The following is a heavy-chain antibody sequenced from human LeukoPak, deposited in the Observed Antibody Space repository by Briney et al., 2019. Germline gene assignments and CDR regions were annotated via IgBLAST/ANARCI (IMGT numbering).Heavy chain of an antibody. J-gene: IGHJ5*02. CDR1: GFTFSSYS. V-gene: IGHV3-21*01. Sequence: GGSLRLSCAASGFTFSSYSMNWVRQAPGKGLEWISSISSSSSYIYYADSVKGRFTISRDNAKNSLYLQMNSLRAEDTAVYYCARPGDSSPFDPWGQGTLVTVSS. CDR2: ISSSSSYI. CDR3: ARPGDSSPFDP. D-gene: IGHD5-18*01.